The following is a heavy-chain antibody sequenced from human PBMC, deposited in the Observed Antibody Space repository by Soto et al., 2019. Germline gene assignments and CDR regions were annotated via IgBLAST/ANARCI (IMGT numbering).Heavy chain of an antibody. J-gene: IGHJ4*02. D-gene: IGHD3-9*01. CDR1: GGSISSSSYY. CDR3: ARQGLRYFDWLLLEPVVGYFDY. Sequence: PSETLSLTCTVSGGSISSSSYYWGWIRQPPGKGLEWIGSIYYSGSTYYNPSLKSRVTISVDTSKNQFSLKLSSVTAADTAVYYCARQGLRYFDWLLLEPVVGYFDYWGQGTLVTVSS. CDR2: IYYSGST. V-gene: IGHV4-39*01.